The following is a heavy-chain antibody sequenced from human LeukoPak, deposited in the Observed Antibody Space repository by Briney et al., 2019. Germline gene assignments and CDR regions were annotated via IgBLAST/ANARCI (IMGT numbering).Heavy chain of an antibody. Sequence: SETLSLTCAVYGGSFSGYYWSWIRQPPGKGLDWIGEINHSGSTNYNPSLKSRVTISVDTSKNQFSLKLSSVTAADTAVYYCARARRAVKYCSSTSCYASHYYYYYGMDVWGQGTTVTVSS. CDR3: ARARRAVKYCSSTSCYASHYYYYYGMDV. V-gene: IGHV4-34*01. CDR1: GGSFSGYY. CDR2: INHSGST. D-gene: IGHD2-2*01. J-gene: IGHJ6*02.